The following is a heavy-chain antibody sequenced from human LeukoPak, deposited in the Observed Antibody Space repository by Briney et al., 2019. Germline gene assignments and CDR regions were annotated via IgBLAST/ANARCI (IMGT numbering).Heavy chain of an antibody. CDR2: VYYSGST. Sequence: PSESLLLTCTVHVGSIISYYWSWIRQPPAKGLERIVYVYYSGSTSYNRSLKSRVAISVATSKNQFSLKLTSVTATDTAVYYCATMTGYPYYFDYWGQGTLVTVSS. J-gene: IGHJ4*02. D-gene: IGHD3-9*01. CDR3: ATMTGYPYYFDY. CDR1: VGSIISYY. V-gene: IGHV4-59*08.